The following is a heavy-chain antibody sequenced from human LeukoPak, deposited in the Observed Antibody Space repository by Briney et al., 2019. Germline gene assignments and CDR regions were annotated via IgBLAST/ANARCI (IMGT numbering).Heavy chain of an antibody. D-gene: IGHD5-18*01. CDR1: GFTFSSYA. CDR2: ISGSGGST. CDR3: AKDPGIQLWQNGFDC. Sequence: GGSLRLSCAASGFTFSSYAMSWVRQAPGKGLEWVSAISGSGGSTYYADSVKGRFTISRDNSKNTLYLQMNSLRAEDTAVYYCAKDPGIQLWQNGFDCWGQGTLVTVSS. V-gene: IGHV3-23*01. J-gene: IGHJ4*02.